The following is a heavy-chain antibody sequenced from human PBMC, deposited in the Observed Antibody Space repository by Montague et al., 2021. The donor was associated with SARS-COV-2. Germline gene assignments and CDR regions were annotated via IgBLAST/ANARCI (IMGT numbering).Heavy chain of an antibody. CDR3: ATVQTVSLIIMFRSGWFDP. J-gene: IGHJ5*02. D-gene: IGHD3-22*01. CDR2: INHSGST. V-gene: IGHV4-34*01. CDR1: GGSFSGYY. Sequence: SETLSLTCAVYGGSFSGYYWSWIRQPPGKGLEWIGEINHSGSTNXNPSLKSRVTISVDTSKKQFSLRLNSVTAADTAVYYCATVQTVSLIIMFRSGWFDPWGQGTLVTVSS.